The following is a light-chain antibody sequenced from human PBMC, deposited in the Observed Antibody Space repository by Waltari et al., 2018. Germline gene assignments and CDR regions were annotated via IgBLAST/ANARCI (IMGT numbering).Light chain of an antibody. J-gene: IGKJ4*01. CDR3: QQRSNSLT. CDR2: DAS. Sequence: EVVLPQSPATLSLSPGERSTLPCRASQSVSSYLAWYQQLPSPASRLLIYDASNRATGFPATVSGSGSGTDFSLTISSLEPEDVAVYYCQQRSNSLTVGGGTKVEIK. V-gene: IGKV3-11*01. CDR1: QSVSSY.